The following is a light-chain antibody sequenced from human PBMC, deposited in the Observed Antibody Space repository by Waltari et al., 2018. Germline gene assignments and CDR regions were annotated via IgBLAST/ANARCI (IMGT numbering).Light chain of an antibody. CDR3: CSYAGSSSVV. V-gene: IGLV2-23*01. CDR2: EGS. J-gene: IGLJ2*01. Sequence: SALTQHASVSGSPGQSITISCTGTSSDVGSYNLVSCYQQHPGKAPKLMIYEGSKRPSGVSNRFSGSKSGNTASLTISGLQAEDEADYYCCSYAGSSSVVFGGGTKLTVL. CDR1: SSDVGSYNL.